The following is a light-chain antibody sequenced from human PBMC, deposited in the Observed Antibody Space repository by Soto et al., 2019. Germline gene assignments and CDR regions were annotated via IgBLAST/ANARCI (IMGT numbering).Light chain of an antibody. CDR3: SSYTTSNTWR. CDR2: EVS. V-gene: IGLV2-14*01. Sequence: QSALTQPASVSGSPGQSITISCTGTSSDVGAYNYVSWYQQHPGKAPELMIYEVSNRPSGVSNRFSGSKSGSTASLTISGLQAEDEADYYCSSYTTSNTWRFGGGTKLTVL. J-gene: IGLJ3*02. CDR1: SSDVGAYNY.